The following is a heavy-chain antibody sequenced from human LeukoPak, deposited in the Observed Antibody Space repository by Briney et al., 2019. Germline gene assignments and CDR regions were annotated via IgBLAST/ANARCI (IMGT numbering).Heavy chain of an antibody. CDR2: IYTSGST. D-gene: IGHD4-17*01. Sequence: SETLSLTCTVSGGSISSYYWSWIRQPAGKGLEWIGRIYTSGSTNYNPSLKSRVTMSVDTSKNQFSLKLSSVTAADTAVYYCARWALTVTKDYGMDVWGQGTTVTVSS. V-gene: IGHV4-4*07. J-gene: IGHJ6*02. CDR1: GGSISSYY. CDR3: ARWALTVTKDYGMDV.